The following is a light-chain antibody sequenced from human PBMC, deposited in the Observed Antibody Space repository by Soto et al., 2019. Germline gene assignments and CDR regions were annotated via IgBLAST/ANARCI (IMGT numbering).Light chain of an antibody. Sequence: IVMTQSPATLSVSPGERATLSCRASQSVSSNLAWYQQKPGQAPRLLIYGASSRATGIPDRFSGSGSGTDFTLTISRLEPEDFAVYYCQQYGSSPPITFGQGTRLET. J-gene: IGKJ5*01. V-gene: IGKV3-20*01. CDR2: GAS. CDR1: QSVSSN. CDR3: QQYGSSPPIT.